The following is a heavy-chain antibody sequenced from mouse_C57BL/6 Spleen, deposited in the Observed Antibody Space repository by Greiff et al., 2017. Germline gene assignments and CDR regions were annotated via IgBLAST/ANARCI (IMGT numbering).Heavy chain of an antibody. D-gene: IGHD1-1*01. CDR2: IDPEYGDT. Sequence: EVQLQQSGAELVRPGASVKLSCTASGFNIKDYYMHWVKQRPEPGLEWIGRIDPEYGDTEYAPKFQGKATMTADTSSNTAYLQLSSLTSEDTAVYYCTGYYGSTPAYWGQGTLVTVSA. J-gene: IGHJ3*01. V-gene: IGHV14-1*01. CDR1: GFNIKDYY. CDR3: TGYYGSTPAY.